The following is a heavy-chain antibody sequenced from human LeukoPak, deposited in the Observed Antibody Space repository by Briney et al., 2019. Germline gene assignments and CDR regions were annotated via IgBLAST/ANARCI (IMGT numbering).Heavy chain of an antibody. CDR1: GYSFTSYW. D-gene: IGHD2-21*01. CDR3: ARAVLSTSLWWWPNWFDP. J-gene: IGHJ5*02. CDR2: IYPGDSDT. Sequence: GESLKISCQGSGYSFTSYWIGWVRQMPGKGLERMGIIYPGDSDTRYSPSFQGQVTISADKSISTAYLQWSSLKASDTAMYYCARAVLSTSLWWWPNWFDPWGQGTLVTVSS. V-gene: IGHV5-51*01.